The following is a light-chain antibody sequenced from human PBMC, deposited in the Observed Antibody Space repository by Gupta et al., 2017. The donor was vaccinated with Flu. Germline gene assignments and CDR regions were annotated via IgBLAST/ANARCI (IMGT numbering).Light chain of an antibody. CDR3: QQRSNWPWT. J-gene: IGKJ1*01. Sequence: PATLSLSPGERATLSCRASQSVSSYLAWYQQKPGQAPRLLIYDASNRATGIPARFSGRGSGTDFTLTISSLEPEDFAVYYCQQRSNWPWTFGQGTKVEIK. V-gene: IGKV3-11*01. CDR1: QSVSSY. CDR2: DAS.